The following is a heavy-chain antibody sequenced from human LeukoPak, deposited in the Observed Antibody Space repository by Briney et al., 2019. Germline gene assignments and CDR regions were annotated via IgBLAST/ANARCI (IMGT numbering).Heavy chain of an antibody. CDR3: AKGNKPNCGGGGFYQIDY. Sequence: PGGSLRLSCAASGFSFSSYAMSWVRQAPGKGLEWVSAISGSGGSTYYADSVKGRFTSSRDNSKDTLYLQMNGLRAEDTAVYYCAKGNKPNCGGGGFYQIDYWGQGTLVTVSS. CDR1: GFSFSSYA. J-gene: IGHJ4*02. D-gene: IGHD2-15*01. V-gene: IGHV3-23*01. CDR2: ISGSGGST.